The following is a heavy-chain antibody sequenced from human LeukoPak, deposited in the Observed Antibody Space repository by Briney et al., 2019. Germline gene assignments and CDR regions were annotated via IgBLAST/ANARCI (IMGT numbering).Heavy chain of an antibody. V-gene: IGHV4-30-4*01. CDR2: IYYSGST. Sequence: SSQTLSLTCTVSGGSISSGDYYCSWIRQPPRKGLEWIGYIYYSGSTYYNPSLKSRVTISVDTSKNQFSLKLSSVTAADTAVYYCDRGFSRLHYYYYGMDVWGQGTTVTVSS. CDR1: GGSISSGDYY. CDR3: DRGFSRLHYYYYGMDV. J-gene: IGHJ6*02. D-gene: IGHD4-11*01.